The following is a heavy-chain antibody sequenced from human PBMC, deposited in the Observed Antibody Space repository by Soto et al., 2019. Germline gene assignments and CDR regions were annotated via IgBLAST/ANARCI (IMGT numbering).Heavy chain of an antibody. CDR2: IYYSGST. CDR1: GGSISSGGYY. D-gene: IGHD3-16*02. V-gene: IGHV4-31*03. CDR3: ARGVIH. J-gene: IGHJ4*02. Sequence: QVQLQESGPGLVKPSQTLSLTCTVSGGSISSGGYYWSWIRQHPGKALEWIGYIYYSGSTSYNPCPKSRLTISVDTSKNPCSLKLSSVTAADTAVYYCARGVIHWGQGTLVSVPS.